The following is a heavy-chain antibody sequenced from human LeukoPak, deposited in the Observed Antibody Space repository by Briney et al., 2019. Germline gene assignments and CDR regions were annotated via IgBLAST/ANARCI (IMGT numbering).Heavy chain of an antibody. Sequence: ASVKVSCKASGGTFSSYAIRWVRQAPGQGLAWMGRIIPILGIANYAQKFQGRVTITADKSTSTAYMELSSLRSEDTAVYYCARGITYYYDSSGYSTFDPWGQGTLVTVSS. J-gene: IGHJ5*02. CDR2: IIPILGIA. D-gene: IGHD3-22*01. CDR1: GGTFSSYA. CDR3: ARGITYYYDSSGYSTFDP. V-gene: IGHV1-69*04.